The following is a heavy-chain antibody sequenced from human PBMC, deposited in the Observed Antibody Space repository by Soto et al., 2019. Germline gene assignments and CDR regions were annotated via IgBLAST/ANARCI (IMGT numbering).Heavy chain of an antibody. D-gene: IGHD3-3*01. J-gene: IGHJ6*03. CDR2: ISGSGGST. CDR1: GFTFSSYA. CDR3: ATGGGVVIIPPQDYYYYYMDV. V-gene: IGHV3-23*01. Sequence: GGSLGLSCAASGFTFSSYAMSWVRQAPGKGLEWVSAISGSGGSTYYADSVKGRFTISRDNSKNTLYLQMNSLRAEDTAVYYCATGGGVVIIPPQDYYYYYMDVWGKGTTVTVSS.